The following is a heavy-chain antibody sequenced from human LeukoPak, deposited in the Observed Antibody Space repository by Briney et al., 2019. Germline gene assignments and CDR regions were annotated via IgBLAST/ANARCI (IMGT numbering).Heavy chain of an antibody. D-gene: IGHD3-3*01. Sequence: ASVKVSCKASGYTFTGYYMHWVRQAPGQGLEWMGRINPNSGGTNYAQKFQGRVTTTRDTSISTAYMELSRLRSDDTAVYYCAREGDDFWSGYYSAYYYYGMDVWGQGTTVTVSS. CDR2: INPNSGGT. V-gene: IGHV1-2*06. J-gene: IGHJ6*02. CDR3: AREGDDFWSGYYSAYYYYGMDV. CDR1: GYTFTGYY.